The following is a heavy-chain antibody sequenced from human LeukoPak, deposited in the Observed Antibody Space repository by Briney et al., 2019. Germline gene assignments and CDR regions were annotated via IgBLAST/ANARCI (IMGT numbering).Heavy chain of an antibody. CDR2: INPNSGGT. Sequence: GASVKVSCKASGYTFTGYYMHWVRQAPGQGLEWMGRINPNSGGTNYAQKFQGRVTITADESTSTAYMELSSLRSEDTAVYYCARGRYCTNGVCYNRPLPPDYWGQGTLVTVSS. J-gene: IGHJ4*02. CDR3: ARGRYCTNGVCYNRPLPPDY. D-gene: IGHD2-8*01. V-gene: IGHV1-2*06. CDR1: GYTFTGYY.